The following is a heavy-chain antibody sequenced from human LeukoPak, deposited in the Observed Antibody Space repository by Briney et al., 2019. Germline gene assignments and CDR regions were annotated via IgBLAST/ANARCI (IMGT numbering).Heavy chain of an antibody. V-gene: IGHV4-34*01. CDR1: GGSFSGYY. CDR2: INHSGST. Sequence: PSETLSLTCAVYGGSFSGYYWSWIRQPPGKGLEWIGEINHSGSTNYNPSPKSRVTISVDTSKNQFSLKLSSVTAADTAVYYCARGGLLWFGELGTNWFDPWGQGTLVTVSS. D-gene: IGHD3-10*01. J-gene: IGHJ5*02. CDR3: ARGGLLWFGELGTNWFDP.